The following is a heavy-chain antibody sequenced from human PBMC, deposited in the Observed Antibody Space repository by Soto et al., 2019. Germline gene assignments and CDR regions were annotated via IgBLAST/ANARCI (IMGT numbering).Heavy chain of an antibody. CDR2: IIPILGIA. CDR3: ATDLRYMDWLLPISWFDT. V-gene: IGHV1-69*02. Sequence: QVQLVQSGAEVKKPGSSVKVSCKASGGTFINYTISWVRQAPGQGLEWMGRIIPILGIANYAQKFQGRVTITADKSTSTGYMELSSLRCEDTAVSDCATDLRYMDWLLPISWFDTWVLGTRVSVSA. CDR1: GGTFINYT. J-gene: IGHJ5*02. D-gene: IGHD3-9*01.